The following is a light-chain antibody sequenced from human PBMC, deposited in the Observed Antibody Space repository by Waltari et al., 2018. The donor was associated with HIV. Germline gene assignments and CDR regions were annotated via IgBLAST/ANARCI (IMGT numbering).Light chain of an antibody. V-gene: IGLV1-47*01. Sequence: QPKMTQAPSASKTPGQRITMSCSGRKSNIGNNFIFWYQQIPGAAPKLVMARNERRPAWVPDRFSGTKSGTSAFLAITDLRLDDEATYGCASWDDNLRHWVFGGGTKLTVL. CDR2: RNE. J-gene: IGLJ3*02. CDR3: ASWDDNLRHWV. CDR1: KSNIGNNF.